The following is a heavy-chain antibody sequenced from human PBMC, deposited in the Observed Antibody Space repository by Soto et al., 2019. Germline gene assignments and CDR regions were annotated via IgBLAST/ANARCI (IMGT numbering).Heavy chain of an antibody. Sequence: GGSLRLSCAASGFTFSSYAMHWVRQAPGKGLEWVAVISYDGSNKYYADSVKGRFTISRDNSKNTLYLQMNSLRAEDTAVYYCARDHYDSSSFDYWGQGTLVTVSS. J-gene: IGHJ4*02. CDR1: GFTFSSYA. D-gene: IGHD6-6*01. CDR2: ISYDGSNK. V-gene: IGHV3-30-3*01. CDR3: ARDHYDSSSFDY.